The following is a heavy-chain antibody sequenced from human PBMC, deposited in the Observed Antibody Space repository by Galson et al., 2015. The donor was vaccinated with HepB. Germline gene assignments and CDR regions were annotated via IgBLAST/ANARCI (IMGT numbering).Heavy chain of an antibody. J-gene: IGHJ4*02. Sequence: SLRLSCAASGFTFSSYGMHWVRQAPGKGLEWVAFIRYGGSNKYYADSVKGRFTISRDNSKNTLYLQMNSLRAEDTAVYYCAKDTQLWFGELLFLFDYWGQGTLVTVSS. CDR3: AKDTQLWFGELLFLFDY. D-gene: IGHD3-10*01. V-gene: IGHV3-30*02. CDR2: IRYGGSNK. CDR1: GFTFSSYG.